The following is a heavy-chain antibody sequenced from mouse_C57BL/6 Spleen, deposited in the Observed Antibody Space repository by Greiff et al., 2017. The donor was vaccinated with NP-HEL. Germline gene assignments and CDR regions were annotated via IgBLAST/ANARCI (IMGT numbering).Heavy chain of an antibody. Sequence: EVKLMESGPELVKPGASVKMSCKASGYTFTDYNMHWVKQSHGKSLEWIGYINPNNGGTSYNQKFKGKATLTVNKSYSTAYMELRSLTSEDSAVDYCARGQLRLPPGFADWGQGTLVTVSA. V-gene: IGHV1-22*01. CDR1: GYTFTDYN. J-gene: IGHJ3*01. CDR3: ARGQLRLPPGFAD. D-gene: IGHD3-2*02. CDR2: INPNNGGT.